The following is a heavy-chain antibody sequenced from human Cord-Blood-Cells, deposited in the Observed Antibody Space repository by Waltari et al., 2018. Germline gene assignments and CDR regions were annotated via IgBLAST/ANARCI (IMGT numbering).Heavy chain of an antibody. CDR3: ARRRGCSSTSCYYNWFDP. CDR2: MNPNSGNK. D-gene: IGHD2-2*01. Sequence: QVQLVQSGAEVKKPGASVKVSCKASGYTFTSYDINWLRQATGQGLEWMGWMNPNSGNKGDEQKFQGRVTITRNTSISTAYMELSSLRSEDTAVYYCARRRGCSSTSCYYNWFDPWGQGTLVTVSS. J-gene: IGHJ5*02. CDR1: GYTFTSYD. V-gene: IGHV1-8*03.